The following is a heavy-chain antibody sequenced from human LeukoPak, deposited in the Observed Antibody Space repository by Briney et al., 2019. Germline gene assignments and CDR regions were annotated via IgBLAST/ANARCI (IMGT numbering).Heavy chain of an antibody. Sequence: GRSLRLSCAASGFTFDDYAMHWVRQAPGKGLEWVLGISWNSGSIGYADSVKGRFTISRDNAKNSLYLQMNSLRAEDTALYYCAKDEDVNSSRRGLWLSRFGSNNLFQHWGQGTLVTVSS. D-gene: IGHD6-19*01. CDR1: GFTFDDYA. CDR3: AKDEDVNSSRRGLWLSRFGSNNLFQH. CDR2: ISWNSGSI. V-gene: IGHV3-9*01. J-gene: IGHJ1*01.